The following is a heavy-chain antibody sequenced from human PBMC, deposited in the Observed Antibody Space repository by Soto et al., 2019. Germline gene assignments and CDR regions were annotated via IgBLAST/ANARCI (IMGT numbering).Heavy chain of an antibody. Sequence: GSLRLSCAASGFTFSSYAMSWVRQVPGKGLEWVSTIGGSADDTYYADSVKGRFTISREISKNTLYLQMNSLRAEDTAVYFCAKDLIAMVRGIPANWFGSW. J-gene: IGHJ5*01. CDR1: GFTFSSYA. D-gene: IGHD3-10*01. CDR3: AKDLIAMVRGIPANWFGS. CDR2: IGGSADDT. V-gene: IGHV3-23*01.